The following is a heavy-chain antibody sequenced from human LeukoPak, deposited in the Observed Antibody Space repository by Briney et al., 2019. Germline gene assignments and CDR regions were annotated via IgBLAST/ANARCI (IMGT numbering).Heavy chain of an antibody. CDR2: IYYSGST. D-gene: IGHD2-2*01. CDR3: ASEVVPAAKGYYFDY. Sequence: GSLRLSCAASEFTFSSYSMNWVRQAPGKGLEWIGSIYYSGSTYYNPSLKGRVTISVDTSKNQFSLKLSSVTAADTAVYYCASEVVPAAKGYYFDYWGQGTLVTVSS. CDR1: EFTFSSYSMN. V-gene: IGHV4-59*05. J-gene: IGHJ4*02.